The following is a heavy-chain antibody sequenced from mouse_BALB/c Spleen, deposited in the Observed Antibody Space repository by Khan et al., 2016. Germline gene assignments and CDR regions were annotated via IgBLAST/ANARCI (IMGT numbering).Heavy chain of an antibody. Sequence: VQLKESGAELVKPWASVKLSCTASGFNIKDTYMHWVKQRPEQGLEWIGRIDPANGNTKYDPKFQGKATITADTSSNTAYLQLSSLTSEDTAVYYCARSPYDYDVGFAYWGQGTLVTVSA. D-gene: IGHD2-4*01. V-gene: IGHV14-3*02. J-gene: IGHJ3*01. CDR1: GFNIKDTY. CDR3: ARSPYDYDVGFAY. CDR2: IDPANGNT.